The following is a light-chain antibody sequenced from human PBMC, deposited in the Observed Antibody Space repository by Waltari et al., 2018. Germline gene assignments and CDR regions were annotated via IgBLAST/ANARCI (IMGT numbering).Light chain of an antibody. J-gene: IGLJ1*01. CDR1: SSNLGSNY. CDR2: RNN. V-gene: IGLV1-47*01. Sequence: QSVLTQPPSASGTPGQRVGISCSGSSSNLGSNYLYLYQQLPGTAPKLLIYRNNQRPSGVPDRFSAYKYGTSASLAISGLRSEDEAVYYCASWDDSHYVFGTGTKVTVL. CDR3: ASWDDSHYV.